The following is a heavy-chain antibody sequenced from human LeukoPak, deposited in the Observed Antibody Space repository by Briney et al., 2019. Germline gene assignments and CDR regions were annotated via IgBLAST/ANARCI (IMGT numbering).Heavy chain of an antibody. CDR1: GFTFSTYG. J-gene: IGHJ4*02. CDR3: AKGAYYDSSGYSFDY. CDR2: IRYDGSTK. V-gene: IGHV3-30*02. Sequence: PGGSLRLSCAASGFTFSTYGMHWVRQAPGKGLEWVAFIRYDGSTKYYADSVKGRFTISRDNSKNTLYLQMNSLRAEDTAVYYYAKGAYYDSSGYSFDYWGQGTLVTVSS. D-gene: IGHD3-22*01.